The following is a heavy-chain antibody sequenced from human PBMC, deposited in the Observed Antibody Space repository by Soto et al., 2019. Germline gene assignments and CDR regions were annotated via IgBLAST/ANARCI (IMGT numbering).Heavy chain of an antibody. D-gene: IGHD6-19*01. CDR3: ARAPGIAVDRLRIVARRWFDP. CDR2: INHSGST. Sequence: SETLSLTCAVYGGSFSGYYWSWIRQPPGRGLEWIGEINHSGSTNYNPSLKSRVTISVDTSKNQFSLKLSSVTAADTAVYYCARAPGIAVDRLRIVARRWFDPWGQGTLVTVSS. J-gene: IGHJ5*02. V-gene: IGHV4-34*01. CDR1: GGSFSGYY.